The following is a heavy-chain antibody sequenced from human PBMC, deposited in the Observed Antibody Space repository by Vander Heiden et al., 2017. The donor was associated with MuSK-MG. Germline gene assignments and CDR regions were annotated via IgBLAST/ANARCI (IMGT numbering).Heavy chain of an antibody. Sequence: QVQLVESGGGLVKPGGSLRLSGAASGFTFSDHYMSWFHQAPGKGLEWVSYISSSGSTIYYADTVKGRFTIARDNAKNSLYLQKNSVRAEDTAVYYCARGGMYDAFDIWGQGTMVTVSS. CDR3: ARGGMYDAFDI. CDR1: GFTFSDHY. J-gene: IGHJ3*02. V-gene: IGHV3-11*04. CDR2: ISSSGSTI.